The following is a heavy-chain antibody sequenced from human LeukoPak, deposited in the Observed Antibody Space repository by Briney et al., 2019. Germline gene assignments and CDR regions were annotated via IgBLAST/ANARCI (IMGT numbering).Heavy chain of an antibody. Sequence: ASVKVSCKASGYTFTGYYMHWVRQAPGQGLEWMGWINPNSGGTNYAQKFQGRVTMTRDTSISTAYMELSRLRSDDTAVYSCVGGYYGSGSYYWGMDVWGQGTTVTVSS. V-gene: IGHV1-2*02. CDR1: GYTFTGYY. J-gene: IGHJ6*02. CDR3: VGGYYGSGSYYWGMDV. CDR2: INPNSGGT. D-gene: IGHD3-10*01.